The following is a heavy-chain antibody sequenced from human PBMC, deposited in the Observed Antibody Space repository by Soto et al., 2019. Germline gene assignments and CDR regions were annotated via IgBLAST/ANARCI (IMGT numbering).Heavy chain of an antibody. CDR2: INTHNSNT. CDR1: GYTFTSYG. CDR3: AREGIPPDAFDV. D-gene: IGHD1-20*01. V-gene: IGHV1-18*01. Sequence: ASVKVSCKASGYTFTSYGISCVRQAPGQGLEWMGWINTHNSNTNYAQKLQGRVTLTTDTSASTAYMELRSLESDDTAVYYCAREGIPPDAFDVWGQGTMVTVSS. J-gene: IGHJ3*01.